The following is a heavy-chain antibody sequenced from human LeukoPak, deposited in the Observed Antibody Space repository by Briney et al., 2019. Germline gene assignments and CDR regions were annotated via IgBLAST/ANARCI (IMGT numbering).Heavy chain of an antibody. J-gene: IGHJ4*02. V-gene: IGHV3-21*01. CDR2: ISGTSSHI. Sequence: GGSLRLSCAASGFSFRTYSMNWVRQAPGKGLEWVSIISGTSSHIFDADSVKGRFAISRDNAKNSLYLQMNSLRAEDTAVYYCARSVIVADTTRGFDYWGQGILVTVSS. D-gene: IGHD2/OR15-2a*01. CDR3: ARSVIVADTTRGFDY. CDR1: GFSFRTYS.